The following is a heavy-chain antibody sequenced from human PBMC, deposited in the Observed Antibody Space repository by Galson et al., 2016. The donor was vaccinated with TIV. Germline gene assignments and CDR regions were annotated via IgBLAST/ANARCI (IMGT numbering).Heavy chain of an antibody. CDR1: GGTFSTYV. Sequence: SVKVSCKASGGTFSTYVINWVRQAPGQGLEWMGGIIPLFGTTNYAQKFQGRVTISADESTSTAYMELSSLKYGDTAVYYCATDRNTAFDTYHYYYGMDVWGQGTTVIVSS. CDR3: ATDRNTAFDTYHYYYGMDV. CDR2: IIPLFGTT. D-gene: IGHD5-18*01. J-gene: IGHJ6*02. V-gene: IGHV1-69*13.